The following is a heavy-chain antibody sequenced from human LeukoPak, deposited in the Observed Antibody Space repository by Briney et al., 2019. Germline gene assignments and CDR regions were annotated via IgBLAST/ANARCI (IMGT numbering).Heavy chain of an antibody. CDR1: GFTFSDYW. D-gene: IGHD7-27*01. V-gene: IGHV3-7*03. J-gene: IGHJ4*02. CDR3: VRDKVTGASRLDC. Sequence: GGSLRLSCAASGFTFSDYWMSWVRQTPGKEPEWVANIRQDGSEIYYVDSVKGRFTISRDNAKNSLYLQMNSLRAEDTAVYYCVRDKVTGASRLDCWGQGTMLTVSS. CDR2: IRQDGSEI.